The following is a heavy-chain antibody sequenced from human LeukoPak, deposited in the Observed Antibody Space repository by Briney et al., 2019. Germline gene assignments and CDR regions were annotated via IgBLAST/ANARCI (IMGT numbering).Heavy chain of an antibody. CDR3: ARQSSVTRLGLDS. D-gene: IGHD4-17*01. CDR1: GFTFNSH. Sequence: GGPLRLSCADSGFTFNSHMHWVRQAPGEGLEWVAAISYDGSNKKYGHSVQGRVTISSDNSKNTVYLQMNSLRPEDTAVYYCARQSSVTRLGLDSWGQGTLVTVSS. V-gene: IGHV3-30*04. J-gene: IGHJ4*02. CDR2: ISYDGSNK.